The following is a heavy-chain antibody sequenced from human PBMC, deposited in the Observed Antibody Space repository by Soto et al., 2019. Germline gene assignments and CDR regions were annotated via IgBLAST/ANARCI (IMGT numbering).Heavy chain of an antibody. CDR3: ARVGAYFGEFDYFDY. V-gene: IGHV3-21*01. Sequence: EVQLVESGGGLVKPGGSLRLSCAASGFTFSSYSMNWVRQAPGKGLEWVSSISRNSDYIYYSDSVKGRFIISRDNARTSLYLHMNSVRAEDTAVYYCARVGAYFGEFDYFDYWGQGALVTVSS. CDR2: ISRNSDYI. D-gene: IGHD3-10*01. J-gene: IGHJ4*02. CDR1: GFTFSSYS.